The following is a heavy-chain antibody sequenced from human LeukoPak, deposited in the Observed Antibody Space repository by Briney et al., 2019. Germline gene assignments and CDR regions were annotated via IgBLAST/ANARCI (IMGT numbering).Heavy chain of an antibody. J-gene: IGHJ4*02. D-gene: IGHD3-3*01. CDR2: IKSKTDGGTT. V-gene: IGHV3-15*01. CDR1: GFTFSNAW. CDR3: TTDLIGTYYDFPLDY. Sequence: GGSLRLSCAASGFTFSNAWMSWVRQAPGKGLEWVGRIKSKTDGGTTDYAAPVKGRFTISRDDSKNTLYLQMNSLKTEDTAVYYCTTDLIGTYYDFPLDYWGQGTQVTVSS.